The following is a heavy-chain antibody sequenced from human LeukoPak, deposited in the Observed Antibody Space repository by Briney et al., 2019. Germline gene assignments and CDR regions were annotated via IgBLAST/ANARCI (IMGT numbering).Heavy chain of an antibody. Sequence: GGSLRLSCAASGFTFSNYDMHWARQAPGKGLEWVTFIRSDGSDKYYADSVKGRFTISRDNAKTSLYLQMNSLRAEDTAVYYCARAASGYSSGGYFDLWGRGTLVTVSS. CDR3: ARAASGYSSGGYFDL. J-gene: IGHJ2*01. V-gene: IGHV3-30*02. CDR1: GFTFSNYD. CDR2: IRSDGSDK. D-gene: IGHD6-19*01.